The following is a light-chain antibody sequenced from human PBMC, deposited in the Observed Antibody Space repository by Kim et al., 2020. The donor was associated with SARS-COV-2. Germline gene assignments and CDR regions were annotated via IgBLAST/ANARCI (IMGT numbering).Light chain of an antibody. Sequence: ALGQTVRITGKGDSLRTYYASGYQQNPGQAPVLVIYDENNRPSGIPDRFSASSSGNTASLTITGAQAEDEADYYCNSRDSSGNSYFFGTGTKVTVL. CDR1: SLRTYY. CDR3: NSRDSSGNSYF. CDR2: DEN. V-gene: IGLV3-19*01. J-gene: IGLJ1*01.